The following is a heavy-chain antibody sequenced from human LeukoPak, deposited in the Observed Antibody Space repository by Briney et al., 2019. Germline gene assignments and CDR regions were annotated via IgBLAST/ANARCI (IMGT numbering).Heavy chain of an antibody. Sequence: PGGSLRLPCAASGFSFSTYWMHWVRQAPGKAPVWVARINSDGSNIIYTDSVKGRFTISRDNPKNTLYLQMNSLTAEDTAVYYCASGVVIWLGHAFDIWGQGTMVTVSS. CDR3: ASGVVIWLGHAFDI. J-gene: IGHJ3*02. V-gene: IGHV3-74*01. CDR2: INSDGSNI. D-gene: IGHD3-10*01. CDR1: GFSFSTYW.